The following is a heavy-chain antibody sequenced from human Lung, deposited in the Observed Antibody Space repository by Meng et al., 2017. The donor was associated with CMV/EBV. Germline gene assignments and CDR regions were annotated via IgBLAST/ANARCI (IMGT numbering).Heavy chain of an antibody. V-gene: IGHV3-30*18. Sequence: GSGVSISVYALTWDRQAPGKGLEWVALIAHDGSRTSYADSVMGRFTISRDDSMKMVFLQMNTLRGDDTAVYYCAKGTVTSAGIDHWGQGSLVTVSS. J-gene: IGHJ5*02. D-gene: IGHD4-17*01. CDR3: AKGTVTSAGIDH. CDR1: GVSISVYA. CDR2: IAHDGSRT.